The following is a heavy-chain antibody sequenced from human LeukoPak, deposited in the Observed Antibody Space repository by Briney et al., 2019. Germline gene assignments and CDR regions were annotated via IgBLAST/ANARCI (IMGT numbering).Heavy chain of an antibody. CDR2: IYYSGST. Sequence: PSQTLSLTCTVSGGSISSSGYYWSWIRQHPGKGLEWIGYIYYSGSTYYNPSLKSRVTISVDTSKNQFSLKLSSVTAADTAVYYCARDLGEMATMDWYFDLWGRGTLVTVSS. V-gene: IGHV4-31*03. CDR1: GGSISSSGYY. J-gene: IGHJ2*01. D-gene: IGHD5-24*01. CDR3: ARDLGEMATMDWYFDL.